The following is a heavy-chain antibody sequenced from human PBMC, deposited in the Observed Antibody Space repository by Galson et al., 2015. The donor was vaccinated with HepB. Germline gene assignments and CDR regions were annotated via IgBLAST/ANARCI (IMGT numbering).Heavy chain of an antibody. V-gene: IGHV7-4-1*02. J-gene: IGHJ4*02. Sequence: SVKVSCKASGYTFTSYAMNWVRQAPGQGLEWMGWINTNTGNPTYAQGFTGRFVFSLDTSVSTAYLQISSLKAEDTAVYYCARDYYGSGSYSGMYYFDYWGQGTLVTVSS. CDR3: ARDYYGSGSYSGMYYFDY. CDR2: INTNTGNP. D-gene: IGHD3-10*01. CDR1: GYTFTSYA.